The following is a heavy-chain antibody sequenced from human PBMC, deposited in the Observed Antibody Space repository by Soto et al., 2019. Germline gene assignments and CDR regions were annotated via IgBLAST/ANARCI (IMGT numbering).Heavy chain of an antibody. J-gene: IGHJ6*02. CDR2: ISVSGNST. CDR1: GFTFISYT. CDR3: TNTDV. Sequence: QPGGSLRLSCAASGFTFISYTMTWVRQAPGKGLEWVSGISVSGNSTFYADSVKGRFTISRDNSKNTLYLQMNSLRAEDTAVYYCTNTDVWGQGTTVTVSS. V-gene: IGHV3-23*01.